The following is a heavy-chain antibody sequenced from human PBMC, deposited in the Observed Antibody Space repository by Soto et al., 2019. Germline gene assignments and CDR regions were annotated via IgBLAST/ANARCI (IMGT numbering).Heavy chain of an antibody. D-gene: IGHD2-21*01. V-gene: IGHV3-21*01. J-gene: IGHJ3*02. Sequence: GGSLRLSCAASGFTFSEYSFLWVRQAPGKGLEWLSFIANGDNHIFYSDSVKGRFTISRDNAKNSVYLQLNSLRADDSAVYYWGRENGHCTEACNGGVFDIWGQGTMVTV. CDR2: IANGDNHI. CDR3: GRENGHCTEACNGGVFDI. CDR1: GFTFSEYS.